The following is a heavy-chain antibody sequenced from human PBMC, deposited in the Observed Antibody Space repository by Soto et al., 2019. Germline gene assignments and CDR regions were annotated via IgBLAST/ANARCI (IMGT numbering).Heavy chain of an antibody. J-gene: IGHJ4*02. D-gene: IGHD3-9*01. CDR2: ISGSGGST. CDR1: GFTFSSYA. Sequence: PGGSLRLSCAASGFTFSSYAMSWVRQAPGKGLEWVSAISGSGGSTYYADSVKGRFTISRDNSKNTLYLQMNSLRAEDTAVYYCAKVAWYFDWLLPHPFDYWGQGTLVTVSS. V-gene: IGHV3-23*01. CDR3: AKVAWYFDWLLPHPFDY.